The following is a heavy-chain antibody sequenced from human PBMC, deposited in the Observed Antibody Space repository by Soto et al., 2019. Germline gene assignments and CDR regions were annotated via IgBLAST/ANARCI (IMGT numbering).Heavy chain of an antibody. CDR3: AKEDNAFDL. V-gene: IGHV3-30*18. J-gene: IGHJ3*01. CDR1: GFTFSSHA. D-gene: IGHD2-15*01. CDR2: KAHDEAFK. Sequence: QVQLVESGGDAVQPGRSLRLSCVASGFTFSSHAMHWVRQDAGKGLEWVALKAHDEAFKHYADSVKGRFTISRDISKNTLYLQMNSLRPEDTAVYYCAKEDNAFDLWGQGTMVTVSS.